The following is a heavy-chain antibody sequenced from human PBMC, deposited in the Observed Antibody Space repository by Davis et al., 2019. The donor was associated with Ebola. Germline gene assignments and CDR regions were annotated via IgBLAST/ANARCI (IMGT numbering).Heavy chain of an antibody. CDR1: GFTFSSYT. Sequence: GESLKISCAASGFTFSSYTMSWVRQAPGKGLEWVSYITISSDTMYYADSVKGRFTISRDNAKNSLYLQMNSLTDEDTAVYYCARGYGSGRHFDYWGQGTLVTVSS. CDR2: ITISSDTM. D-gene: IGHD3-10*01. CDR3: ARGYGSGRHFDY. J-gene: IGHJ4*02. V-gene: IGHV3-48*02.